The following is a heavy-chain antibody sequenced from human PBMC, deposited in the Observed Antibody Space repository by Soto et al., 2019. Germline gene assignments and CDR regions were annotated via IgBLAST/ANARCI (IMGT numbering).Heavy chain of an antibody. J-gene: IGHJ3*02. D-gene: IGHD4-17*01. CDR3: ARTTVVTLGAFDI. CDR2: INPSGGST. V-gene: IGHV1-46*01. CDR1: GYTFTSYY. Sequence: ASVKVSCKASGYTFTSYYMHWVRQAPGQGLEWMGIINPSGGSTSYAQKFQGRVTMTRDRSTSTVYMELSSLRSEDTAVYYCARTTVVTLGAFDIWGQGTMVTVS.